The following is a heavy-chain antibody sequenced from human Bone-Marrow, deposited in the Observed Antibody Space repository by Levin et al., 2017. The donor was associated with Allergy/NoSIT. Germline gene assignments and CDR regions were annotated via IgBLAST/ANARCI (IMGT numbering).Heavy chain of an antibody. CDR2: ITGSGGVT. D-gene: IGHD5-18*01. CDR1: GFRFSDHY. Sequence: GESLKISCVASGFRFSDHYMSWVRQAPGKGLEWVSFITGSGGVTDYADSVKGRFRITRDNSKNMVYLDMDTLRADDTAVYYCAKDQGFNHGYGFDYWGQGTLVTVSS. J-gene: IGHJ4*02. V-gene: IGHV3-23*01. CDR3: AKDQGFNHGYGFDY.